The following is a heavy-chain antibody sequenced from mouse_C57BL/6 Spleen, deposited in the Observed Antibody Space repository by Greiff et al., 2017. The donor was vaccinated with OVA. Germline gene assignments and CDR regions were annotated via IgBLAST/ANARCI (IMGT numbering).Heavy chain of an antibody. D-gene: IGHD1-1*01. J-gene: IGHJ2*01. CDR2: IYPGGGYT. V-gene: IGHV1-63*01. Sequence: QVQLQQSGAELVRPGTSVKMSCKASGYTFTNYWIGWAKQRPGHGLEWIGDIYPGGGYTNYNEKFKGKATLTADKSSSTAYMQFSSLTSEDSAIYYCARRDYGTGDYFDYWGQGTTLTVSS. CDR1: GYTFTNYW. CDR3: ARRDYGTGDYFDY.